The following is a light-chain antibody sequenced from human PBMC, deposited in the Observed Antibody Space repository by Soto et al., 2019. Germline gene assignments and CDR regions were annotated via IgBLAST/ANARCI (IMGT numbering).Light chain of an antibody. Sequence: DIQMPQSPSSLSASVGDRVTITCRASQSISSYLNWSQQKPGKAPKLLIYAASSLQSGVPSRFSGSGSGTDFTLTISSLQPEDFATYYCQQSYSTPPWTFGQGTKVDIK. CDR1: QSISSY. CDR3: QQSYSTPPWT. V-gene: IGKV1-39*01. J-gene: IGKJ1*01. CDR2: AAS.